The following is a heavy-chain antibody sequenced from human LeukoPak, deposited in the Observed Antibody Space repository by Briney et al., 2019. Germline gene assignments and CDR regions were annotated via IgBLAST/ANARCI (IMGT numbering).Heavy chain of an antibody. J-gene: IGHJ4*02. V-gene: IGHV4-59*08. CDR3: ARGARTGYILEPFDY. D-gene: IGHD5-24*01. CDR1: GGSMSSYY. Sequence: SETLSLTCTVSGGSMSSYYWSWIRQPPGKGLEWIGYIYYSGSTKYNPSLKSRVTISVDTSKNQFSLKLSSVTAADTAVYYCARGARTGYILEPFDYWGQGTLVTVSS. CDR2: IYYSGST.